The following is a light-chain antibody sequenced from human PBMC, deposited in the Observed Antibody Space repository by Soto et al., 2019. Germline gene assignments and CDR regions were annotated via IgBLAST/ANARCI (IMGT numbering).Light chain of an antibody. J-gene: IGLJ3*02. V-gene: IGLV2-14*02. CDR1: SSDVGSHNF. Sequence: QSALTQPASVSGSPGQSITISCTGTSSDVGSHNFVSWYQQRPGKAPKLMIFEVSKRPSGVSSRFSASKSGNTASLTISGVQAEDEADYYCCSYTSSSTLVFGGGTKLTVL. CDR2: EVS. CDR3: CSYTSSSTLV.